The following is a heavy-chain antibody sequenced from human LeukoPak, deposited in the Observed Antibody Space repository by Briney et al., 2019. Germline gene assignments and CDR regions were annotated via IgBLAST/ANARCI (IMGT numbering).Heavy chain of an antibody. Sequence: ASVKVSCKASGGTFSSYAISWVRQAPGQGLEWMGWISGYNGNTNFAQKFQGRVAVTTDTSTSTAYMDLRSLRSDDTAVYYCARDQSFGSGSYQDYWGQGTLVTVSS. CDR3: ARDQSFGSGSYQDY. D-gene: IGHD3-10*01. CDR2: ISGYNGNT. J-gene: IGHJ4*02. CDR1: GGTFSSYA. V-gene: IGHV1-18*01.